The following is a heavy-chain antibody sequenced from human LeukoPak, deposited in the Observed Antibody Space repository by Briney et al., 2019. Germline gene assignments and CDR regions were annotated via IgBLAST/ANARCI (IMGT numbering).Heavy chain of an antibody. Sequence: PGGSLRLSCAASGFTFSSYAMHWVRQAPGKGLEWVAVISYDGSNKYYADSVKGRFTISRDNSKNTLYLQMNSLRAEDTALYYCARTLVATGTDAFDIWGQGTLVTVSS. J-gene: IGHJ3*02. CDR3: ARTLVATGTDAFDI. V-gene: IGHV3-30*07. CDR2: ISYDGSNK. D-gene: IGHD5-12*01. CDR1: GFTFSSYA.